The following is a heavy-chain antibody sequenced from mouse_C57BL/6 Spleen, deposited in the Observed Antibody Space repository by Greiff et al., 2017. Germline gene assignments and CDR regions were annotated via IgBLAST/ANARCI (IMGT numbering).Heavy chain of an antibody. V-gene: IGHV1-55*01. J-gene: IGHJ3*01. CDR2: IYPGSGST. D-gene: IGHD2-4*01. Sequence: VQLQQPGAELVKPGASVKMSCKASGYTFTSYWITLVKQRPGPGLEWIGDIYPGSGSTNCNEQFQSKATLTVDSSSSTVYMQLSSLTSEASAVYCCARGDDYDEAWFAYWGQGTLVTVSA. CDR3: ARGDDYDEAWFAY. CDR1: GYTFTSYW.